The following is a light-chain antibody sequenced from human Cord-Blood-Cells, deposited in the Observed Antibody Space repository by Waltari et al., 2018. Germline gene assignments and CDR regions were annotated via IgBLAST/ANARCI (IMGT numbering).Light chain of an antibody. CDR2: DAS. Sequence: EIVLTQSPATLSLSPGERATLSCRASQSVSSYLAWYQQKPGQAPRLLIYDASNRATGIPARFSVSGSGTDFTLTISSLEPEDFAVYYCQQRSNWPGYTFGQGTKLEIK. CDR1: QSVSSY. CDR3: QQRSNWPGYT. V-gene: IGKV3-11*01. J-gene: IGKJ2*01.